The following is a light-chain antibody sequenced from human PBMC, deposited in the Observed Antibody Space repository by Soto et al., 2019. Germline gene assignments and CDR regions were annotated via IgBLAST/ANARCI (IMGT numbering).Light chain of an antibody. CDR2: DVS. CDR3: SSYISSSTPHV. CDR1: NSDVGGSSY. Sequence: QSVLTQPASVSGSPGQSITISCSGTNSDVGGSSYVSWYQQYPGKAPKLMIYDVSNRPSGVSNRFSGSKSGNTASLTISGLQAEDEADYYCSSYISSSTPHVFGTGTKVTVL. V-gene: IGLV2-14*01. J-gene: IGLJ1*01.